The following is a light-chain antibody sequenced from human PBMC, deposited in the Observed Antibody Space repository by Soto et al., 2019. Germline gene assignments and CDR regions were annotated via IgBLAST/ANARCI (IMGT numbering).Light chain of an antibody. Sequence: DIQMTQSPSSLSAYLAARVSIXRRASQSISIYLNWYQQKPGKAPKLLIYAATRLQSGVPSRFSGSGSGTDFTLTINSLQPEDFATYYCQQSYSTPQTFGQGTKV. J-gene: IGKJ1*01. CDR1: QSISIY. CDR3: QQSYSTPQT. CDR2: AAT. V-gene: IGKV1-39*01.